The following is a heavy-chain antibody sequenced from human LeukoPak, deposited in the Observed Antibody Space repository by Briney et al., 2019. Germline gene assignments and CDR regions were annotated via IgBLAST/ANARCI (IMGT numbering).Heavy chain of an antibody. D-gene: IGHD3-10*01. Sequence: GGSLRLSCAASGFTFSSYGMHWVRQAPGKGLEWVAVIWYDGSNKYYADSVKGRFTISRDNSKNTLYLQMNSLRAEDTAVYYCAKGWLGTNTHFDYWGQGTLVTVSS. J-gene: IGHJ4*02. V-gene: IGHV3-33*06. CDR2: IWYDGSNK. CDR3: AKGWLGTNTHFDY. CDR1: GFTFSSYG.